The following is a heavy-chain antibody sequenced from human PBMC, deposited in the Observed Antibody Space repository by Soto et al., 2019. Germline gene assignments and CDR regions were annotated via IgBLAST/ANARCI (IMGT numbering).Heavy chain of an antibody. CDR1: GGTFSNYA. CDR3: ARRGESCCGDCYSHWYYDL. J-gene: IGHJ2*01. CDR2: IIPIFGTT. D-gene: IGHD2-21*02. Sequence: QVQLVQSGAEVKKPGSSVKVSCKASGGTFSNYAISWVRQAPGQGLEWMGGIIPIFGTTNYAQKFKGRVTITAYKSMDTAYMELRSLTSDYTAMYYCARRGESCCGDCYSHWYYDLWARGTLVSVTS. V-gene: IGHV1-69*06.